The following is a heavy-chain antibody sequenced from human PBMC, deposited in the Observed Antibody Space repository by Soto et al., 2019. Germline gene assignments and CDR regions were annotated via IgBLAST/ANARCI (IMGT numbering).Heavy chain of an antibody. Sequence: GASVRVSCKASGYSFTSYAMHWVRQAPGQRLEWMGWINAGNGNTKYSQKFQGRVTITRDTSASTAYMELSSLRSEDTAVYYCAKDLEMAHNWPYWGQGTLVTVPS. CDR3: AKDLEMAHNWPY. CDR2: INAGNGNT. J-gene: IGHJ4*02. V-gene: IGHV1-3*01. D-gene: IGHD1-1*01. CDR1: GYSFTSYA.